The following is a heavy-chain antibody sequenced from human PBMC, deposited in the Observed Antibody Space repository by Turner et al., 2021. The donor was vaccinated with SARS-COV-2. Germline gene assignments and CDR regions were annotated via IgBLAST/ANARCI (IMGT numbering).Heavy chain of an antibody. V-gene: IGHV4-59*01. Sequence: QVLLRASGPGLVRPSETLSLNCNVNYIGSYFWSLIRQRPGKTLEWIAYIDHSGDTSYNPSLKSRVTISIDTSQNQISLKLRSVTAADTAVYFCERSGDSWPHDFWGPGTLVTVSS. CDR3: ERSGDSWPHDF. CDR2: IDHSGDT. D-gene: IGHD6-13*01. CDR1: YIGSYF. J-gene: IGHJ4*02.